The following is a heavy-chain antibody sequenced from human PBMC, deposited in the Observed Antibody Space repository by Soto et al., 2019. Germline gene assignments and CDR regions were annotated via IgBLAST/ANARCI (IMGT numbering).Heavy chain of an antibody. D-gene: IGHD2-15*01. J-gene: IGHJ4*02. CDR3: ARDLGSGFDY. V-gene: IGHV4-39*07. CDR2: IYYSGST. Sequence: SETLSLTCTVSGGSISSSSYYWGWIRQPPGKGLEWIGSIYYSGSTYYNPSLKSRLTISVDTSKNQFSLRLTSVTAADTAVYYCARDLGSGFDYWGQGALVTVSS. CDR1: GGSISSSSYY.